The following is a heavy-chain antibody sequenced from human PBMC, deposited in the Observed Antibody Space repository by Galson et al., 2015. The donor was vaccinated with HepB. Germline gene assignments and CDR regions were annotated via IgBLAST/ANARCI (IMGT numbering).Heavy chain of an antibody. Sequence: SVKVSCKASGGTFSSYTISWVRQAPGQGLEWMGRIIPILGIANYAQKFQGRVTITADKSTSTAYMELSSLRSEDTAVYYCATVRVDSSGWYRVLEYWGQGTLVTVSS. CDR3: ATVRVDSSGWYRVLEY. J-gene: IGHJ4*02. D-gene: IGHD6-19*01. CDR1: GGTFSSYT. CDR2: IIPILGIA. V-gene: IGHV1-69*02.